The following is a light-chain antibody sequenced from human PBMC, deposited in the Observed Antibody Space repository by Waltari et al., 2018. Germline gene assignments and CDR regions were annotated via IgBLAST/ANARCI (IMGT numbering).Light chain of an antibody. CDR3: QQYYDYQRS. J-gene: IGKJ1*01. V-gene: IGKV1-39*01. CDR2: AAS. Sequence: DIQMTQSPSSLSAPVGDRVTITCRASQRIGTYLNWYQQKPGKAPNLLIYAASSLHSGVPSRFSGSGSGTDFTLSISCLQSEDFATYYCQQYYDYQRSFGQGTKVEIK. CDR1: QRIGTY.